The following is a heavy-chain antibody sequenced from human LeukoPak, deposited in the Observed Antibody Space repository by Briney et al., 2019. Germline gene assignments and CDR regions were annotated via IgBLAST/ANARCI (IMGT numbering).Heavy chain of an antibody. CDR1: GFTFSTYG. J-gene: IGHJ4*02. D-gene: IGHD2-2*01. V-gene: IGHV3-21*01. CDR2: ISASSKYI. Sequence: GGSLRLSCEASGFTFSTYGMDWVRPAPGKGLEWVSSISASSKYIWYADSVKGRFTISRDKATNSLYLQINSLRAEYTPVCYCARERDCGSNNCVAYFFDYWGQGTLVTVSS. CDR3: ARERDCGSNNCVAYFFDY.